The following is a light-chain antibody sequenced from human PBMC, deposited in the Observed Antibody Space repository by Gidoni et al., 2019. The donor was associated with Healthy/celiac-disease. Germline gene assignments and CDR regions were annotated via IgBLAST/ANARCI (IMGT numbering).Light chain of an antibody. J-gene: IGLJ2*01. CDR3: AAWDDSLSVV. CDR1: SSNTGSNT. CDR2: SNN. Sequence: QSVLTQPPSASGTPGQRVTIPCSGSSSNTGSNTVNWYQQLPGTAPKLLIYSNNQRPSGVPDRFSGSKSGTSASLAISGLQSEDEADYYCAAWDDSLSVVFGGGTKLTVL. V-gene: IGLV1-44*01.